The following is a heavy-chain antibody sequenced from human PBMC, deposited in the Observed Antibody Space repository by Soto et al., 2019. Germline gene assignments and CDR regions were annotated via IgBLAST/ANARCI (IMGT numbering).Heavy chain of an antibody. CDR2: ISGSGGST. Sequence: EVQLLESGGGLVQPGGSLRLSCAASGFTFSSYAMSWVRQGPGKGLEWVSAISGSGGSTYYADSVKGRFTISRDNSKNTLYLQMNSLRAEDTAVYYCAKDPGGYYYYGMDVWGQGTTVTVSS. D-gene: IGHD3-10*01. J-gene: IGHJ6*02. V-gene: IGHV3-23*01. CDR3: AKDPGGYYYYGMDV. CDR1: GFTFSSYA.